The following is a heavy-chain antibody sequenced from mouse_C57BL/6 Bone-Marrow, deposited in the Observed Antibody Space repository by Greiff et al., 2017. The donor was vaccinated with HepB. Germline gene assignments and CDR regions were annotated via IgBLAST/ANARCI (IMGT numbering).Heavy chain of an antibody. CDR3: ARWFLAY. V-gene: IGHV1-82*01. CDR1: GYAFSSSW. Sequence: QVTLKVSGPELVKPGASVKISCKASGYAFSSSWMNWVKQRPGKGLEWIGRIYPGDGDTNYNGKFKGKATLTADKSSSTAYMQLSSLTSEDSAVYFCARWFLAYWGQGTLVTVSA. J-gene: IGHJ3*01. D-gene: IGHD2-2*01. CDR2: IYPGDGDT.